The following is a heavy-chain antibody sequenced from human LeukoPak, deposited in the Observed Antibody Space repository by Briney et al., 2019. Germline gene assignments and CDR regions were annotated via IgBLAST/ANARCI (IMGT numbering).Heavy chain of an antibody. J-gene: IGHJ6*02. V-gene: IGHV3-74*01. CDR3: ARGRYYGMDV. CDR2: INSDGRTT. Sequence: PGGSLRLSCAASGFTFSAYWMHWVRQAPGKGLVWVSGINSDGRTTSYVDSVKGRFTVPRDNAKDTLYLQMNSLRVEDTAVYYCARGRYYGMDVWGQETTVTVSS. CDR1: GFTFSAYW.